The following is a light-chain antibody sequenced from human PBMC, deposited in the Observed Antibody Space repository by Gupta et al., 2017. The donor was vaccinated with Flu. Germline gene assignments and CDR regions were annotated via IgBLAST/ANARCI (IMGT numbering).Light chain of an antibody. J-gene: IGKJ4*01. CDR2: DAS. CDR3: QQPALF. CDR1: QSVNNY. Sequence: EVVLTQSPATLSLSPGERATLSCRASQSVNNYLAWYQQKPGQAPRLLIYDASNRAAGIPPRFSGSGSGTDFTLTISSLEPEDFAVYYCQQPALFFGGGTRVEIK. V-gene: IGKV3-11*01.